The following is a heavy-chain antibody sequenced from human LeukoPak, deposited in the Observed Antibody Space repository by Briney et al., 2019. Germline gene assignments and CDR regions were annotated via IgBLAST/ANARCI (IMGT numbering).Heavy chain of an antibody. V-gene: IGHV3-30*18. CDR2: ISYDGSNK. J-gene: IGHJ6*02. D-gene: IGHD6-19*01. Sequence: PGGSLRLSCAASGFTFSIYGMHWVRQAPGKGLEWVAVISYDGSNKYYADSVKGRFTISRDNSKNTLYLQMNSLRAEDTAVYYCAKDGTEQWLGPYYYYGMDVWGQGTTVTVSS. CDR1: GFTFSIYG. CDR3: AKDGTEQWLGPYYYYGMDV.